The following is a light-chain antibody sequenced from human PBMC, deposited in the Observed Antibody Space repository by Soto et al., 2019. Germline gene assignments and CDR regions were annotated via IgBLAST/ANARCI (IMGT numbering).Light chain of an antibody. CDR2: FNSDGSH. CDR1: SGHSSYA. CDR3: QTWGTGIVV. J-gene: IGLJ2*01. V-gene: IGLV4-69*01. Sequence: QSVLTQSPSASASLGASVKLTCTLSSGHSSYAIAWHQQQPEKGPRYLMKFNSDGSHSKGDGIPDRFSGSSSGAERYLTIPGLQSKEEADYYCQTWGTGIVVFGGGTKVTAL.